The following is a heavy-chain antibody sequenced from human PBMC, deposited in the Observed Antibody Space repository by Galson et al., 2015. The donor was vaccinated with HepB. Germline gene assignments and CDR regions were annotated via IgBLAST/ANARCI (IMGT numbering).Heavy chain of an antibody. V-gene: IGHV3-21*01. CDR1: GFTFSSYS. D-gene: IGHD2-15*01. CDR3: AREPDYCSGGSCYSQGLDY. CDR2: ISSSSSYI. J-gene: IGHJ4*02. Sequence: SLRLSCAASGFTFSSYSMNWVRQAPGKGLEWVSSISSSSSYIYYADSVKGRFTISRDNAKNSLYLQMNSLRAEDTAVYYCAREPDYCSGGSCYSQGLDYWGQGTLVTVSS.